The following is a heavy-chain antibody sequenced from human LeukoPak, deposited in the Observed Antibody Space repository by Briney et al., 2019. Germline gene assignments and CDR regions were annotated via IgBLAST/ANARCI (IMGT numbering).Heavy chain of an antibody. D-gene: IGHD3-22*01. CDR2: IKQDGGQK. Sequence: GGSLRLSCAASGFTFSNYWMMWVRQAPGKGLEWVANIKQDGGQKNYVDSVKGRFTISRDNAKNSVYLQMNSLRAEDTAVYYCARDNYYDSGGYYYPGYFDCWGQGTLVTVSS. CDR1: GFTFSNYW. V-gene: IGHV3-7*05. J-gene: IGHJ4*02. CDR3: ARDNYYDSGGYYYPGYFDC.